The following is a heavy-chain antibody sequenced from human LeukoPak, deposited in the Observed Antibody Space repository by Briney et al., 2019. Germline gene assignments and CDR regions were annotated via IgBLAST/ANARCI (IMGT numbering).Heavy chain of an antibody. Sequence: GASLQISCKGSGSSFTNYWIGWVRQLPGKGLEWMGIVYPGDSDTRYSPSFQGQVTISADKSINTAYLQWSSLKASDTAMYYCARLGSSVPYNLDYWGRGTLVTVSS. CDR3: ARLGSSVPYNLDY. CDR2: VYPGDSDT. CDR1: GSSFTNYW. J-gene: IGHJ4*02. D-gene: IGHD6-6*01. V-gene: IGHV5-51*01.